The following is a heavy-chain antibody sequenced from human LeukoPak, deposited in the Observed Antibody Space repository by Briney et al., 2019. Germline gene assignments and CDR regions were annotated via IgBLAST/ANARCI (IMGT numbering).Heavy chain of an antibody. J-gene: IGHJ3*02. D-gene: IGHD6-13*01. CDR1: GYTFTSYA. CDR2: INAGNGNT. CDR3: ARDKWRYSSSWPRDAFDI. V-gene: IGHV1-3*01. Sequence: GASVKVSCKASGYTFTSYAMHWVRQAPGQRLEWMGWINAGNGNTKYSQKFQGRVTITRDTSASTAYMELSSLRSEDTAVYYCARDKWRYSSSWPRDAFDIWGQGTMVTVSS.